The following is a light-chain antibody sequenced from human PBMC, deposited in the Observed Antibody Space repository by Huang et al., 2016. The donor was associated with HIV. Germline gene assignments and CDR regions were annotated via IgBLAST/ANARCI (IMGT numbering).Light chain of an antibody. CDR3: QQSNDWPPYT. V-gene: IGKV3D-15*01. CDR2: GAS. Sequence: EIVMTQSQATLSVSPGATATLSCRASQNINTHLAWYKQKPCQSPRLLIYGASTSATGTPARFSGSGSGTDFTLTISNLQSEDFAVYYCQQSNDWPPYTFGQGTKL. J-gene: IGKJ2*01. CDR1: QNINTH.